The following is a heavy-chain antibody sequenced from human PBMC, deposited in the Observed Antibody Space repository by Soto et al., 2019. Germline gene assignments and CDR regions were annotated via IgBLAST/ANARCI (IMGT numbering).Heavy chain of an antibody. Sequence: QVQLQESGPGLVKPSGTLSLTCTVSGGSISTYYWSWIRQPPGKGLEWIGYIYYGGSANYNPSLMSRVTISVDTSKKQFSLKLSSVTAADTAVYYCARGGHCTNGVCSALDYWGQGTLVTVSS. CDR2: IYYGGSA. CDR3: ARGGHCTNGVCSALDY. V-gene: IGHV4-59*08. D-gene: IGHD2-8*01. J-gene: IGHJ4*02. CDR1: GGSISTYY.